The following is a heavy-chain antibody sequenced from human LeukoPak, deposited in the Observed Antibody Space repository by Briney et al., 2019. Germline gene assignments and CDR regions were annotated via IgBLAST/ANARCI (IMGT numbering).Heavy chain of an antibody. J-gene: IGHJ3*02. CDR3: AREGDYTWSFLI. Sequence: GGSLRLSCAASGFTFSSHWMSWIRQAPGKGLEWVAHINQDGSVKYYVDSVKGRFTISRDNAENSLYLQINSLRAEDSAVYYCAREGDYTWSFLIWGQGTMVTVSS. CDR2: INQDGSVK. D-gene: IGHD1-26*01. V-gene: IGHV3-7*01. CDR1: GFTFSSHW.